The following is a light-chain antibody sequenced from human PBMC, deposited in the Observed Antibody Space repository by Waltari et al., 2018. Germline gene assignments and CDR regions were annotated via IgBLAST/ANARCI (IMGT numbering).Light chain of an antibody. CDR3: SSFTRSSSYV. V-gene: IGLV2-14*01. CDR1: SSDIGGDNF. J-gene: IGLJ1*01. Sequence: QSALTHPASVSGSPEQSITISCTGTSSDIGGDNFFSWYQQHPGKAPKLILFDVSDRPSGVSNRFSGSKSGNSASLTISGLQAEDEADYYCSSFTRSSSYVFGTGTKVTVL. CDR2: DVS.